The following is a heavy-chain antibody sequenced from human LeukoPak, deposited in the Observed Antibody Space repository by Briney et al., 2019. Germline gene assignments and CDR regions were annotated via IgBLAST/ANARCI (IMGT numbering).Heavy chain of an antibody. CDR1: GYTFTSYG. CDR3: ARDRGDGYNYYFDY. D-gene: IGHD5-24*01. J-gene: IGHJ4*02. Sequence: PSVKVSCKASGYTFTSYGISWVRQAPGQGLEWMGWISAYNGNTNYAQKLQGRVTMTTDTSTSTAYMELRSLRSDDTAVYYCARDRGDGYNYYFDYWGQGTLVTVSS. V-gene: IGHV1-18*01. CDR2: ISAYNGNT.